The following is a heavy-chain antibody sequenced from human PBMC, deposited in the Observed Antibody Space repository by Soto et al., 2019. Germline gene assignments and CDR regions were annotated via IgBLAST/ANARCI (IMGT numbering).Heavy chain of an antibody. V-gene: IGHV3-23*01. CDR1: GFTFSSYA. Sequence: EVQLLESGGGLVQPGGSLRLSCAASGFTFSSYAMSWVRQAPGKGLEWVSAISGSGGSTYYADSVKGRFTISRDNSKNPLYLQMNSLRAEDTAVYYCAKNVYYYGSGSGVYWGQGTLVTVSS. J-gene: IGHJ4*02. D-gene: IGHD3-10*01. CDR3: AKNVYYYGSGSGVY. CDR2: ISGSGGST.